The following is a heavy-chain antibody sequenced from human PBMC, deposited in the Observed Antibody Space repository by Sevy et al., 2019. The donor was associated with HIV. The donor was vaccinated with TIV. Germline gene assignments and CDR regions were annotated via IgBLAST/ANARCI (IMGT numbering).Heavy chain of an antibody. V-gene: IGHV2-5*01. Sequence: SGPTLVNPTQTLTLTCTFSGFSLSTSGEGVGWIRQPPGKALEWLVLIYWNDDQRYSPSLKSRLTITKDTSNKQVVLTMTNMDPVDTATYYCADRGGVHYYDSSGYYTRAEYFEHWGQGTLVTVSS. CDR3: ADRGGVHYYDSSGYYTRAEYFEH. CDR2: IYWNDDQ. CDR1: GFSLSTSGEG. J-gene: IGHJ1*01. D-gene: IGHD3-22*01.